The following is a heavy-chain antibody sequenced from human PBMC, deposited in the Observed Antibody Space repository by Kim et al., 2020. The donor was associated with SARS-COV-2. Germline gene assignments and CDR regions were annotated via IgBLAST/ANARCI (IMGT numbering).Heavy chain of an antibody. V-gene: IGHV1-8*01. Sequence: ASVKVSCKASGYTFTSYDINWVRQATGQGLEWMGWMNPNSGNTGYAQKFQGRVTMTRNTSISTAYMELSSLRSEDTAVYYCARAPTGTTGFDPWGQGTLVTVSS. D-gene: IGHD1-1*01. CDR3: ARAPTGTTGFDP. J-gene: IGHJ5*02. CDR2: MNPNSGNT. CDR1: GYTFTSYD.